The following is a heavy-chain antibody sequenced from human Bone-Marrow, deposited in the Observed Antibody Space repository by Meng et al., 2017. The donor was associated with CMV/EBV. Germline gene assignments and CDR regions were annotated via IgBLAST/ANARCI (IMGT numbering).Heavy chain of an antibody. Sequence: ASVKVSCKTSGYTFTRFYLHWVRQAPGQGLEWMGIINPSGGSTSYTQKFQGRVTMTRDTSTSTVYMELSSLRSEDTAVYYCARDLGGGLQYTYYYYGMDVWGQGTTVTVSS. V-gene: IGHV1-46*01. CDR3: ARDLGGGLQYTYYYYGMDV. J-gene: IGHJ6*02. CDR2: INPSGGST. D-gene: IGHD3-16*01. CDR1: GYTFTRFY.